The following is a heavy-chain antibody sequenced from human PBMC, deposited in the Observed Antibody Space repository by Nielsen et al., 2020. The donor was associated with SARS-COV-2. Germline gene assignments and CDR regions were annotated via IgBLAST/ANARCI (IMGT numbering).Heavy chain of an antibody. J-gene: IGHJ6*02. Sequence: WIRQPPGKGLEWVAVIWYDGSNKYYADSVKGRFTISRDNAKSSLYLQMNSLRAEDTAIYYCARDQVSYYYGSGSFFTYGMDVWGQGTTVTVSS. V-gene: IGHV3-33*01. D-gene: IGHD3-10*01. CDR3: ARDQVSYYYGSGSFFTYGMDV. CDR2: IWYDGSNK.